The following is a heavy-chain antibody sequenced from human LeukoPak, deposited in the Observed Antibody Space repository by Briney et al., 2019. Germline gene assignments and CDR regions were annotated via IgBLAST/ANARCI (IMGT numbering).Heavy chain of an antibody. CDR2: INPTDGTT. Sequence: ASLSVSCKASGYTFTSYHMHWVRQAPGQGLEWMGVINPTDGTTSYAQKFQGRVTMTGDTSTTTVYMELSRLISDDTAVYYCARDLDPTEAADPNWFDPWAREPWSPSPQ. J-gene: IGHJ5*02. CDR3: ARDLDPTEAADPNWFDP. D-gene: IGHD6-13*01. CDR1: GYTFTSYH. V-gene: IGHV1-46*01.